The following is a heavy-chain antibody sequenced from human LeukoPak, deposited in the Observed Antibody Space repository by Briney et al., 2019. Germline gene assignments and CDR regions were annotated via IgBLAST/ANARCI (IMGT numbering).Heavy chain of an antibody. CDR1: GFTFSSYS. J-gene: IGHJ4*02. Sequence: GGSLRLSCAASGFTFSSYSMNWVRQAPGKGLEWVSSISSSSSYSSYTYYADSVKGRFTISRDNAKNSLYLQMDSLRAEDTAVYYCAKPRTNDYGGNFDCWGQGTPVTVSS. CDR2: ISSSSSYSSYT. CDR3: AKPRTNDYGGNFDC. V-gene: IGHV3-21*06. D-gene: IGHD4-23*01.